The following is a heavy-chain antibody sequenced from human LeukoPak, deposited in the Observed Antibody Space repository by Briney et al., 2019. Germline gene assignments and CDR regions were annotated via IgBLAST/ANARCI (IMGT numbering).Heavy chain of an antibody. Sequence: SETLSPTCTVSGGSISSYYWSWIRQPPGKGLEWIGYIYYSGSTNYNPSLKSRVTISVDTSKNQFSLKLSSVTAADTAVYYCAGDYGDLLTGIRFDTWGQGTLVTVSS. CDR1: GGSISSYY. J-gene: IGHJ5*02. D-gene: IGHD4-17*01. CDR3: AGDYGDLLTGIRFDT. CDR2: IYYSGST. V-gene: IGHV4-59*01.